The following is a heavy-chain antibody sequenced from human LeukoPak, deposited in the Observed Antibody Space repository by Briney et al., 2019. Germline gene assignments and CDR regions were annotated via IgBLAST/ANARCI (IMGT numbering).Heavy chain of an antibody. CDR3: ARGIAAATLFDY. J-gene: IGHJ4*02. Sequence: GGSLRLSCAASGFTFSSYGMSWVRQAPGKGLEWVANIKQDGSEKYYVDSVKGRFTISRDNAKNSLYLQMNSLRAEDTAVYYCARGIAAATLFDYWGQGTLVTVSS. CDR1: GFTFSSYG. CDR2: IKQDGSEK. D-gene: IGHD6-13*01. V-gene: IGHV3-7*01.